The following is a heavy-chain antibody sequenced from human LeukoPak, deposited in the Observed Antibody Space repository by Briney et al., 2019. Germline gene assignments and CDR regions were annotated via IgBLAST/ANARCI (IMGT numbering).Heavy chain of an antibody. CDR3: AKDKGWGYSSYDYYGMDV. CDR1: GLIFSNDA. V-gene: IGHV3-30*02. Sequence: GGSLRLSCAASGLIFSNDAMHWVRQAPGKGLEWVAFIWFDGSNKHYADSVKGRFTISRDISKNTLYVQMNSLRAEDAAVYYCAKDKGWGYSSYDYYGMDVWGQGTTVTVSS. J-gene: IGHJ6*02. D-gene: IGHD1-26*01. CDR2: IWFDGSNK.